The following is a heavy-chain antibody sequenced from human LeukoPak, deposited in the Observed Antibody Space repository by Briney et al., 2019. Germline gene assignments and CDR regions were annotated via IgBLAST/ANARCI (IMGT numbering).Heavy chain of an antibody. CDR2: MSGSGGTT. D-gene: IGHD3-22*01. CDR3: AKRGYYYDSSGYYYFDY. Sequence: PGGSLRLSCAVSGFTFSDHYMDWVRQAPGKGLEWVSVMSGSGGTTHYADSVKGRFTISRDNSKNTLHLQMNSLRAEDTAVYYCAKRGYYYDSSGYYYFDYWGQGTLVTVSS. CDR1: GFTFSDHY. V-gene: IGHV3-23*01. J-gene: IGHJ4*02.